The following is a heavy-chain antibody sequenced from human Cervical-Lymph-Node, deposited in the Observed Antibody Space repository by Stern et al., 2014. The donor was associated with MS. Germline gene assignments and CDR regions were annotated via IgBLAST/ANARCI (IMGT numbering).Heavy chain of an antibody. Sequence: EVQLVESGGGLVQPGGSLRLSCAASGFNFSSYWMHWVRQAPGKGLEWVSRINTDGSSTNFADSVKGRFTISRDNTENTMYLQMNSLRAEDTAVYYCARGGGIAIAGRTDCWGQGTLVTVSS. D-gene: IGHD6-19*01. J-gene: IGHJ4*02. CDR1: GFNFSSYW. CDR2: INTDGSST. V-gene: IGHV3-74*01. CDR3: ARGGGIAIAGRTDC.